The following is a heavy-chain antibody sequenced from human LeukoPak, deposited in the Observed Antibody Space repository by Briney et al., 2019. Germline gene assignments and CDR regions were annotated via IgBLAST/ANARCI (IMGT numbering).Heavy chain of an antibody. D-gene: IGHD3/OR15-3a*01. J-gene: IGHJ4*02. CDR3: ARQTGSGLFILP. CDR1: GGSISSYY. Sequence: TASETLSLTCTVSGGSISSYYWSWIRQPPGKGLEWIGYIYYSGGTNYNPSLKSRVTISVDTSKNQFSLKLTSVTAADTAVYYCARQTGSGLFILPGGQGTLVTVSS. CDR2: IYYSGGT. V-gene: IGHV4-59*08.